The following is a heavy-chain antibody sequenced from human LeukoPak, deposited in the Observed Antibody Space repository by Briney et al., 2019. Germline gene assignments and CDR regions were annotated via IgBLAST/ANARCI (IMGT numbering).Heavy chain of an antibody. V-gene: IGHV3-13*01. CDR2: IGIRGDT. CDR3: ARGGIQVSGIDEFDY. J-gene: IGHJ4*02. CDR1: GFTFIDYD. D-gene: IGHD6-19*01. Sequence: GGSLRLSCAASGFTFIDYDVHWVRQVIGKGLEWVSAIGIRGDTHYSGSVKGRFTISRENAESSLYLQMNSLRAEDTTVYYCARGGIQVSGIDEFDYWGQGTLVTVSS.